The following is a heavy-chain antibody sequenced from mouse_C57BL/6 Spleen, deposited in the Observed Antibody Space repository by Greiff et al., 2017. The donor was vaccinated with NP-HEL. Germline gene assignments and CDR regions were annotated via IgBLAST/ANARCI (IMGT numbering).Heavy chain of an antibody. V-gene: IGHV1-61*01. D-gene: IGHD1-1*01. CDR1: GYTFTSYW. CDR3: ARSDYGSKGVFDY. J-gene: IGHJ2*01. Sequence: QVQLKQPGAELVRPGSSVKLSCKASGYTFTSYWMDWVKQRPGQGLEWIGNIYPSASETHYNQKFKDKATLTVDKSSSTAYMQLSSLTAEDSAVYYGARSDYGSKGVFDYWGQGTTLTVSS. CDR2: IYPSASET.